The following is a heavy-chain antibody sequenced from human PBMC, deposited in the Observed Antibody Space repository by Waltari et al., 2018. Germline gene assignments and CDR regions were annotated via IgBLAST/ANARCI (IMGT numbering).Heavy chain of an antibody. CDR1: GGSFTTNY. V-gene: IGHV4-34*01. CDR2: ISPTGSH. Sequence: QVQLKQWGAGLLKISETLSLTCEVSGGSFTTNYWSWIRQSPGKGLEWIGEISPTGSHTYNPSLQNRVTISGDRSKSLFSLEVTSITAADAAIYYCARVKSGFDSWGQGTVVTVSS. J-gene: IGHJ4*02. CDR3: ARVKSGFDS.